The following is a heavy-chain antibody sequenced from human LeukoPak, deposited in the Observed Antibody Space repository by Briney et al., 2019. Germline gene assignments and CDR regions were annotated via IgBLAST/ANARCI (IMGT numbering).Heavy chain of an antibody. D-gene: IGHD5-24*01. CDR1: GFTFSDYY. CDR2: ISSSGSTI. CDR3: ARVRSARWLQLGSFSFDY. J-gene: IGHJ4*02. Sequence: GRSLRLSCAVSGFTFSDYYMSWIRQAPGKGLEWVSYISSSGSTIYYADSVKGRFTISRDNAKNSLFLQMNSLRADDTAVYYCARVRSARWLQLGSFSFDYWGQGTLVTVSS. V-gene: IGHV3-11*01.